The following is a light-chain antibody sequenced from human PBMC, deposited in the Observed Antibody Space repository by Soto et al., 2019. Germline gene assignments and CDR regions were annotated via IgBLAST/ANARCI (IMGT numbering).Light chain of an antibody. J-gene: IGLJ1*01. Sequence: QSVLTQPASVSDSPGQSITISCTGTSSDVGGSNFVSWYQQHPGKPPKLIIYDVANRHSGVSNRFSGSKSGSTASLIISRLQTEDEADYYCVSYTSSSTQVFGTGSKGTVL. CDR1: SSDVGGSNF. CDR2: DVA. CDR3: VSYTSSSTQV. V-gene: IGLV2-14*03.